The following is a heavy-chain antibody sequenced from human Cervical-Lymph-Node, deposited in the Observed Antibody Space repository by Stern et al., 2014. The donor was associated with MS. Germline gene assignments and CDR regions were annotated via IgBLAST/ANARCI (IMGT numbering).Heavy chain of an antibody. CDR2: IVVGSGNT. CDR1: GFTFTSSA. J-gene: IGHJ5*02. CDR3: AARANYYDSPGDWFDP. Sequence: QMQLVQSGPEVKKPGTSVKVSCKASGFTFTSSAVKWVRQARGQRLEWIRWIVVGSGNTNYAQKFQERVTITRDMSTSTAYMELSSLRSEDTAVYYCAARANYYDSPGDWFDPWGQGTLVTVSS. V-gene: IGHV1-58*01. D-gene: IGHD3-22*01.